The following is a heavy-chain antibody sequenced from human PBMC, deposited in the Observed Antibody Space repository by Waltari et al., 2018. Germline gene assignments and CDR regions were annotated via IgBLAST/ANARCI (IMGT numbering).Heavy chain of an antibody. D-gene: IGHD6-13*01. CDR3: ARGFSSSWWDAFDI. V-gene: IGHV3-33*01. CDR1: GFTFSSYG. Sequence: QVQLVESGGGVVQPGRSLRLSCAASGFTFSSYGMHWVRQAPGKGLEWVAVIWYDGINKYYADSVKGRFTISRDNSKNTLYLQMNSLRAEDTAVYYCARGFSSSWWDAFDIWGQGTMVTVSS. CDR2: IWYDGINK. J-gene: IGHJ3*02.